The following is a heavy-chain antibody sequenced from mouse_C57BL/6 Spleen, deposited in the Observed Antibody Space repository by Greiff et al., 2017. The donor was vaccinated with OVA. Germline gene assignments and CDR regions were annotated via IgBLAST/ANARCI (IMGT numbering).Heavy chain of an antibody. J-gene: IGHJ3*01. CDR2: ISSGSSTI. CDR1: GFTFSDYG. Sequence: EVHLVESGGGLVKPGGSLKLSCAASGFTFSDYGMHWVRQAPEKGLEWVAYISSGSSTIYYADTVKGRFTISRDNAKNTLFLQMTSLRSEDTAMYYCARRATMVTTGFAYWGQGTLVTVSA. D-gene: IGHD2-2*01. V-gene: IGHV5-17*01. CDR3: ARRATMVTTGFAY.